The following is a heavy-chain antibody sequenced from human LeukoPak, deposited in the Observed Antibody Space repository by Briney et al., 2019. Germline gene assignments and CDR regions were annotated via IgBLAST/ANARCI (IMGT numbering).Heavy chain of an antibody. Sequence: GGSLRLSCAASGFTFSTYAMSLVRQAPGKGLEWVSTISGSGGSTYYADSVKGRFTISRDNSKNTLYLQMNSLRAEDTAVYYCAKLNYGDYAFHYWGQGTLVTVSS. CDR3: AKLNYGDYAFHY. J-gene: IGHJ4*02. CDR1: GFTFSTYA. V-gene: IGHV3-23*01. D-gene: IGHD4-17*01. CDR2: ISGSGGST.